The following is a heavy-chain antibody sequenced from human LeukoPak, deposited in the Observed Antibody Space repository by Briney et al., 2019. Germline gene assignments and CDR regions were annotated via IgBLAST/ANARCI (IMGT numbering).Heavy chain of an antibody. V-gene: IGHV3-30*04. Sequence: PGRSLRLSCAAFGFTFSSYAMHWVRQAPGKGLEWVAVISYDGSNKYYADSVKGRFTISRDNSKNTLYLQMNSLRAEDTAVYYCARTTSSGWYYFDYWGQGTLVTVSS. CDR1: GFTFSSYA. D-gene: IGHD6-19*01. CDR3: ARTTSSGWYYFDY. J-gene: IGHJ4*02. CDR2: ISYDGSNK.